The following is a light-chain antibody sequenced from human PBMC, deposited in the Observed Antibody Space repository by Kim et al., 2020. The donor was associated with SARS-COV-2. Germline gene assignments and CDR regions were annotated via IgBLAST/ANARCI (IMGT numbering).Light chain of an antibody. Sequence: ASVGDRVTITCRASQSISSYLNWYQQKPGKAPKLLIYAASSLQSGVPSRFSGSGSGTDFTLTISSLQPEDFATYYCQQSYSTPLTFGGGTKVDI. CDR3: QQSYSTPLT. J-gene: IGKJ4*01. V-gene: IGKV1-39*01. CDR2: AAS. CDR1: QSISSY.